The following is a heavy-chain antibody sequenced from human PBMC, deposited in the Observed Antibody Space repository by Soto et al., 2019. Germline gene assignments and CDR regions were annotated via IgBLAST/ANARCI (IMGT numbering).Heavy chain of an antibody. CDR2: MNPNSGNT. CDR3: ASRLTANLFWSGYYYYHYIDV. V-gene: IGHV1-8*01. Sequence: ASVKVSCKASGYNFTSYDINWVRQATGQGLGWMGWMNPNSGNTGYAQKFRGRVTMTRNTSISTAYMELSSLRSEDTAVYYCASRLTANLFWSGYYYYHYIDVWGKGTTVTVSS. CDR1: GYNFTSYD. D-gene: IGHD3-3*01. J-gene: IGHJ6*03.